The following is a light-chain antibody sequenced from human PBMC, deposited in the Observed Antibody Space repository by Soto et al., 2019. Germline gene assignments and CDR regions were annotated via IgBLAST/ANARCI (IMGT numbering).Light chain of an antibody. CDR3: QQRSNWLT. Sequence: EIEMTQSPATLSLAPGERGTLSCRASESVSTNLAWYQQKAGQAPRLLIYGASTRATGIPARFSGSGSGTDFTLTISSLEPEDFAVYYCQQRSNWLTFGGGTKVDI. V-gene: IGKV3-11*01. CDR2: GAS. CDR1: ESVSTN. J-gene: IGKJ4*01.